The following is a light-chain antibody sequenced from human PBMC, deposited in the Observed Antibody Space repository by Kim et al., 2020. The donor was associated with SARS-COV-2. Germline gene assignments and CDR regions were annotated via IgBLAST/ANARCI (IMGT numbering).Light chain of an antibody. J-gene: IGKJ2*01. CDR2: TAS. CDR3: QHAKVFPYT. CDR1: RNVDTW. V-gene: IGKV1D-12*01. Sequence: SASLGDTVTITCRASRNVDTWISWYQQKPGQAPKLLIHTASNLQGGVPSRFGGSGSGTDFSLTIYNLQPEDFATYFCQHAKVFPYTSGQGTKLEI.